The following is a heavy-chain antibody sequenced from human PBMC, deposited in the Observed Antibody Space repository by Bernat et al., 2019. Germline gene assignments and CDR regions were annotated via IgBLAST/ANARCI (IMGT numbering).Heavy chain of an antibody. CDR1: GFTFSSYG. CDR2: IWYDGSNK. Sequence: QVQLVESGGGVVQPGRSLRLSCAASGFTFSSYGMHWVRQAPGKGLEWVAVIWYDGSNKYYADSVKGRFTISRDNSKNTLYLQMNSLRPEDTAVYYCARCITAAGTGPFDYWGQGTLVTVSS. D-gene: IGHD6-13*01. J-gene: IGHJ4*02. V-gene: IGHV3-33*01. CDR3: ARCITAAGTGPFDY.